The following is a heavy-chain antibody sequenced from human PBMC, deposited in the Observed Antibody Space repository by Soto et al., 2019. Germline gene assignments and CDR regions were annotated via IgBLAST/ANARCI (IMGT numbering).Heavy chain of an antibody. Sequence: GGSLRLSCSASGFTFADYSMHGVRQAPGKGLEWVSGISWDSGTIVYVDSVKGRFTISRDNAKNSLYLQMNSLRAEDTALYYCAKDMRGGSSSSRYYYGVDVWGQGTTVTVSS. CDR1: GFTFADYS. J-gene: IGHJ6*02. D-gene: IGHD6-13*01. V-gene: IGHV3-9*01. CDR2: ISWDSGTI. CDR3: AKDMRGGSSSSRYYYGVDV.